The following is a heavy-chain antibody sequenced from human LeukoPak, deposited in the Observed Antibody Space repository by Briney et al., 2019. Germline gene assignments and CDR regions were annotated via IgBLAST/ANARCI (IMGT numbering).Heavy chain of an antibody. Sequence: GGSLRLSCAASGFTFSNYWMHWVRQAPGKGLVWVSRINSDGSNTSYADSVKGRFTISRDNAKNTLYPQVNSLRAEDTAVYYCTRDGRGVQHGYWGQGTLVTVSS. V-gene: IGHV3-74*01. D-gene: IGHD3-10*01. J-gene: IGHJ4*02. CDR2: INSDGSNT. CDR3: TRDGRGVQHGY. CDR1: GFTFSNYW.